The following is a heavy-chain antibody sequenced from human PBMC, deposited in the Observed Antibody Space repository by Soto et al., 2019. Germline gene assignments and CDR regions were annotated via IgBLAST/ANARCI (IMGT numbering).Heavy chain of an antibody. CDR1: GGSISSGGYY. V-gene: IGHV4-31*03. CDR2: IYYSGST. Sequence: QVQLQESGPGLVKPSQSLSLTCTVSGGSISSGGYYWSWIRQHPGKSLEWIGYIYYSGSTYYNPSLKSRVTISVDTSKNQFSLKLSSVTAADTAVYYCARAYYYGSGSYYNVGGNWFDPWGQGTLVTVSS. D-gene: IGHD3-10*01. J-gene: IGHJ5*02. CDR3: ARAYYYGSGSYYNVGGNWFDP.